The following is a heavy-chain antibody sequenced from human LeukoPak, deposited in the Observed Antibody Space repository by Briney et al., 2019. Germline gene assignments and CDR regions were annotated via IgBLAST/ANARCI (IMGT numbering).Heavy chain of an antibody. J-gene: IGHJ4*02. Sequence: GGSLRLSCAASGFTFSSYSMNWVRQAPGKGLEWVAVIWYDGSNKYYADSVKGRFTISRDNSKNTLYLQMNSLRAEDTAVYYCARGGGLGYCSSTSCSDIDYWGQGTLVTVSS. CDR1: GFTFSSYS. D-gene: IGHD2-2*01. V-gene: IGHV3-33*08. CDR2: IWYDGSNK. CDR3: ARGGGLGYCSSTSCSDIDY.